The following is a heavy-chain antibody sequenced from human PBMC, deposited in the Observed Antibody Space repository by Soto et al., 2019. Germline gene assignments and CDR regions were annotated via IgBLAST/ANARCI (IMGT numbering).Heavy chain of an antibody. CDR2: ISAYNGNT. J-gene: IGHJ6*02. Sequence: EASVKVSCKASGYTFTSNGSRWVRQAPGQGLEWMGWISAYNGNTNYAQKLQGRVTMTTDTSTSTAYMELRSLRSDDTAVYYCARDSDCSSTSCYFGRATLYYYYGMDVWGQGTTVTVSS. D-gene: IGHD2-2*01. CDR3: ARDSDCSSTSCYFGRATLYYYYGMDV. CDR1: GYTFTSNG. V-gene: IGHV1-18*01.